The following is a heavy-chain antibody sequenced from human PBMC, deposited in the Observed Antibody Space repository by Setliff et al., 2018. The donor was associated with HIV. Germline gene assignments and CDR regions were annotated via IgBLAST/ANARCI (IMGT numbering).Heavy chain of an antibody. CDR1: GGSISNGGYY. CDR2: FSYSGNI. CDR3: ASQPSGHFYYYMHV. V-gene: IGHV4-31*03. Sequence: SETLSLTCTVSGGSISNGGYYWSWIRQHPGKGLEYIGYFSYSGNIYYNPSLKSRVTISVDTSKNQFSLKVSSVTGADTGVYYCASQPSGHFYYYMHVWGKGTTVTSP. D-gene: IGHD1-1*01. J-gene: IGHJ6*03.